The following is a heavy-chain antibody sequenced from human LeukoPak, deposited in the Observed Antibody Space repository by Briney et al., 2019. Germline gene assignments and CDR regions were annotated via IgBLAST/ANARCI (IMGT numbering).Heavy chain of an antibody. D-gene: IGHD1-26*01. CDR1: GFVFSSYG. CDR2: ISYDGINK. CDR3: ARDGSGGSYSY. Sequence: GGSLRLSCAASGFVFSSYGMHWVRQAPGKGLQWVAVISYDGINKHYAGSVKGRFTLSRDNSKNTLYLQMNSLRVEDTAVYYCARDGSGGSYSYWGQGTLVTVSS. J-gene: IGHJ4*02. V-gene: IGHV3-30*03.